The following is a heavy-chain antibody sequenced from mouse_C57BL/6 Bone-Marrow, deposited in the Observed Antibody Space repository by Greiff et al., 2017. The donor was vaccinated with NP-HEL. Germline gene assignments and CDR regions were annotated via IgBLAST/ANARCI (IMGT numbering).Heavy chain of an antibody. CDR3: ARDDGYYPYYAMDY. CDR1: GYTFTSYN. CDR2: IYPGIGDT. D-gene: IGHD2-3*01. J-gene: IGHJ4*01. V-gene: IGHV1-12*01. Sequence: QVQLQQSGAELVRPGASVKMSCKASGYTFTSYNMHWVKQTPRQGLEWIGAIYPGIGDTSYNQKFKGKATLTVDKSSSTAYMQLSSLTSEDSAVYFWARDDGYYPYYAMDYWGQGTSVTVSS.